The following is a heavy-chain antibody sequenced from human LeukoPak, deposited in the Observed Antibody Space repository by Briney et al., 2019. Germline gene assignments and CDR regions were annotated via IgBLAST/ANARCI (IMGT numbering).Heavy chain of an antibody. CDR1: GGSISRYY. J-gene: IGHJ5*02. CDR3: ARDGYDYVWGSYPRLDP. Sequence: SETLTLICTVSGGSISRYYWSWIRQPAGKGLEWIGRIYTSGSTNYNPSLKSRVTMSVDTSKNQFSLKLSSVTAADTAVYYCARDGYDYVWGSYPRLDPWGQGTLVTVSS. D-gene: IGHD3-16*02. CDR2: IYTSGST. V-gene: IGHV4-4*07.